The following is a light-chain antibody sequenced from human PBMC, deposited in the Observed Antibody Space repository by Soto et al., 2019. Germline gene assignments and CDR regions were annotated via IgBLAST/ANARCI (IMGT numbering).Light chain of an antibody. Sequence: EIVLTQSPGTLSLSPGERATLSCRASQSVSGSYLAWYQQKPGQAPRLLIYGASSRATGIPDRFSGSGSGTDFTLTISRLEPEDFAVYYCQQYGSSPRTFGQGTRLRL. CDR1: QSVSGSY. CDR3: QQYGSSPRT. V-gene: IGKV3-20*01. CDR2: GAS. J-gene: IGKJ5*01.